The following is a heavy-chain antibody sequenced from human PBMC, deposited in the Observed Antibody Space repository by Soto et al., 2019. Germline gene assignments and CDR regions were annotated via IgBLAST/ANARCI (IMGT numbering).Heavy chain of an antibody. V-gene: IGHV1-18*01. CDR2: ISAYNGNT. CDR3: ARDLGVVAAQVWFDP. D-gene: IGHD2-15*01. Sequence: ASVKVSCKASGYTFTSYGISWVRQAPGQGLEWMGWISAYNGNTNYAQKLQGRVTMTTDTSTSTAYMELRSLRSDDTAVYYCARDLGVVAAQVWFDPWGQGTLVTVSS. CDR1: GYTFTSYG. J-gene: IGHJ5*02.